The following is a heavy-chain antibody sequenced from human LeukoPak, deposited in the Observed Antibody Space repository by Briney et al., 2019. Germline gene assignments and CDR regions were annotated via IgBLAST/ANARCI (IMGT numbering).Heavy chain of an antibody. J-gene: IGHJ4*02. CDR3: ARDQWGGGAAVVGFDY. V-gene: IGHV4-61*02. CDR2: IYTSGST. D-gene: IGHD1-26*01. Sequence: PSQTLSLTCTVSGGSISSGSYYWSWIRQPAGKGLEWIGRIYTSGSTNYNPSLKSRVTISVDTSKNQFSLKLSSVTAADTAVYYGARDQWGGGAAVVGFDYWGQGTLVTVSS. CDR1: GGSISSGSYY.